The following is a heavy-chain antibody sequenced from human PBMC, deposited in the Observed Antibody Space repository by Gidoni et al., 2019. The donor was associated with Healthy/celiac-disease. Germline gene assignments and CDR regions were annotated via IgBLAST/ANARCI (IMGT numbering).Heavy chain of an antibody. D-gene: IGHD6-19*01. Sequence: QLQLQESGPGLVKPSETLSLTCTVSGCSISSSSYYWGWIRQPPGKGLEWIGSIYYSGSTYYNPSLKSRVTISVDTSKNQFSLKLSSVTAADTAVYYCARRGRWLAFDYWGQGTLVTVSS. J-gene: IGHJ4*02. CDR2: IYYSGST. V-gene: IGHV4-39*01. CDR3: ARRGRWLAFDY. CDR1: GCSISSSSYY.